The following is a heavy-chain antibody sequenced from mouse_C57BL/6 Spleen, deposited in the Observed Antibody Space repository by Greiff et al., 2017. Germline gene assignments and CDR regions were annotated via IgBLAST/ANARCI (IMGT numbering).Heavy chain of an antibody. CDR3: ARSYYGSSSYAMDY. D-gene: IGHD1-1*01. Sequence: EVQLVESGGGLVKPGGSLKLSCAASGFTFSDYGMHWVRQAPEKGLVWVAYISSGSSTIYYADTVKGRFTISRDNAKNTLFLQMTSLRSEDTAMYYCARSYYGSSSYAMDYWGQGTSVTVSS. V-gene: IGHV5-17*01. J-gene: IGHJ4*01. CDR1: GFTFSDYG. CDR2: ISSGSSTI.